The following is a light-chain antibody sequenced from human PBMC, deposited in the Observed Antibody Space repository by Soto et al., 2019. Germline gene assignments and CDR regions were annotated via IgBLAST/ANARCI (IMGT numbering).Light chain of an antibody. J-gene: IGLJ1*01. V-gene: IGLV3-1*01. CDR1: KLGDQY. CDR3: QAWDSSTAV. CDR2: QDS. Sequence: SYELTQPPSVSVSPGQTASITCFGDKLGDQYACWYQQKPGQSPVLVIYQDSKRPSGIPERFSGSNSGNTATLTISGTQAMDEADYYCQAWDSSTAVFGTGTKLTVL.